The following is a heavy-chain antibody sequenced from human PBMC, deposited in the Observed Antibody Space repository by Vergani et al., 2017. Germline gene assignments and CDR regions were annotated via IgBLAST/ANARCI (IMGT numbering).Heavy chain of an antibody. CDR3: ASIARAPTRRNPPPDY. CDR2: VNHGGST. D-gene: IGHD3-16*02. V-gene: IGHV4-39*07. Sequence: QLQLQESGPGLVKPSATLSLTCSVSGASIRSSNYYWGWIRQPPGKGLEWIGEVNHGGSTNYNPSLKSRVSISVDTSKNQFSLQLTSVTAADSALYFCASIARAPTRRNPPPDYWGQGILVTVSS. J-gene: IGHJ4*02. CDR1: GASIRSSNYY.